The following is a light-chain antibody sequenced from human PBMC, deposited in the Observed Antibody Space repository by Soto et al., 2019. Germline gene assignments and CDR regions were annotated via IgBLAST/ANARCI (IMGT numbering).Light chain of an antibody. CDR2: GAS. CDR1: QSVSSSY. Sequence: EIVFTLSPCTLSLSPGERATLSCSVSQSVSSSYLAWYQHKPGQAPRLIISGASTRATGLPDRFSGSGSGTDFTLTISRLEPEDFAVYCCQQYGSSLWTFGQGTKVDIK. CDR3: QQYGSSLWT. V-gene: IGKV3-20*01. J-gene: IGKJ1*01.